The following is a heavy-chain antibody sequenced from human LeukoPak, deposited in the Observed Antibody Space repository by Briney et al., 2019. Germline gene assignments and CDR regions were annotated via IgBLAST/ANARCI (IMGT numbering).Heavy chain of an antibody. D-gene: IGHD3-22*01. Sequence: GGSLRLSCAASGFTFSSYEMHWVRQAPGRGLEWVAYINSGGASIFYADSVRGRFAISRDNAKNSLYLQMNSLRAEDTAVYYCVSWAGKYYETSDYYLPPANSWGQGTLVTVSS. J-gene: IGHJ4*02. CDR3: VSWAGKYYETSDYYLPPANS. CDR2: INSGGASI. CDR1: GFTFSSYE. V-gene: IGHV3-48*03.